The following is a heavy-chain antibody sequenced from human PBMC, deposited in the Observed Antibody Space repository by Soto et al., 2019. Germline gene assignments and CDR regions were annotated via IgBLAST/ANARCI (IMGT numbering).Heavy chain of an antibody. CDR1: GFIFSSYA. V-gene: IGHV3-30*04. Sequence: LRLSCAASGFIFSSYAIHWVRQAPGKGLEWVAVISYDGRNKYYADSVQGRFTISRDNSKSTLYLQMNSLRAEDTAVFYCARGYCSSTSCYTGNYYYAMDVWGQGTTVTVS. CDR3: ARGYCSSTSCYTGNYYYAMDV. CDR2: ISYDGRNK. J-gene: IGHJ6*02. D-gene: IGHD2-2*02.